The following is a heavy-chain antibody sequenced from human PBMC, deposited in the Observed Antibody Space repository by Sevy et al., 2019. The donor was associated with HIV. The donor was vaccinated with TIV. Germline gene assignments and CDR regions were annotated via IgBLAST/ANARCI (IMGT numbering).Heavy chain of an antibody. CDR3: ATNTDYGDSDY. CDR2: FDTEDGES. Sequence: ASVKVSCKVSGYTLTELSKHWVRQAPGKGLEWMGSFDTEDGESLYAQMFQGRVTMTEDTSTDTAYMELSSLRSEDTAVYYCATNTDYGDSDYWGQGTLVTVSS. CDR1: GYTLTELS. J-gene: IGHJ4*02. D-gene: IGHD4-17*01. V-gene: IGHV1-24*01.